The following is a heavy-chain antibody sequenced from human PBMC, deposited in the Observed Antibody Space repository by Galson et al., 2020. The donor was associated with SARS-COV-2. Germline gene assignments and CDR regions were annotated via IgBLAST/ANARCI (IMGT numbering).Heavy chain of an antibody. V-gene: IGHV3-7*03. CDR2: IKSDGSDK. CDR3: ARDFGSSSEVFDY. J-gene: IGHJ4*02. D-gene: IGHD2-15*01. Sequence: GESLKISCAASGFSFNNYWMSWVRQAPGKGLEWVANIKSDGSDKHYVDSVKGRFTISRDNAENSLYLQMDNLRADDTAVYYCARDFGSSSEVFDYWGQGTLVTVSS. CDR1: GFSFNNYW.